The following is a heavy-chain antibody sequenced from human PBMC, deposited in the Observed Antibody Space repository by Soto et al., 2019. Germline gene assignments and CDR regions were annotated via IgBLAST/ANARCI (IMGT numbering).Heavy chain of an antibody. CDR2: INAGNGNT. CDR3: ARDHCSGGSCYSGYYYYYMDV. CDR1: GYTFTSYA. D-gene: IGHD2-15*01. Sequence: ASVKVSCKASGYTFTSYAMHWVRQAPGQRLEWMGWINAGNGNTKYSQKFQGRVTITRDTSASTAYMELSSLRSEDTAVYYCARDHCSGGSCYSGYYYYYMDVWGKGTTVTVSS. J-gene: IGHJ6*03. V-gene: IGHV1-3*01.